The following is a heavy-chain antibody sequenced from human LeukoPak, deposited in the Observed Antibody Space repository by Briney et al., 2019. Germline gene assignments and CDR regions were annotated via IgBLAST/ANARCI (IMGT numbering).Heavy chain of an antibody. CDR1: GFTFSSYA. V-gene: IGHV3-23*01. CDR2: ISGNGGST. CDR3: AKGPSTFDS. Sequence: GGSLRLSCAASGFTFSSYAMSWVRQAPGKGLEWVSAISGNGGSTFYVDSVKGRFTISRDNSKNTLFLQMTSLRADDTALYYCAKGPSTFDSWGQGTLVTVSS. J-gene: IGHJ4*02.